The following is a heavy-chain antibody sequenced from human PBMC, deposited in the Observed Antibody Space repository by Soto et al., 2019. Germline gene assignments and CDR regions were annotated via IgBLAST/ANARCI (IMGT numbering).Heavy chain of an antibody. CDR3: ARKFSSSSFYFDY. D-gene: IGHD6-6*01. Sequence: RLSCAASGFPFSSYAMSWVRHAPDKGLEWVSAIGFRGDSTYYADSVKGRFTISRDNSKNTLYLQVNSLRAEDTAVYYCARKFSSSSFYFDYWGQGTLVTVSS. CDR2: IGFRGDST. J-gene: IGHJ4*02. CDR1: GFPFSSYA. V-gene: IGHV3-23*01.